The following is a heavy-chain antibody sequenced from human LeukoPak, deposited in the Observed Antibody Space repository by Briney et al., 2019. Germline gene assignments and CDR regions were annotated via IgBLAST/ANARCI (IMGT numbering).Heavy chain of an antibody. J-gene: IGHJ6*02. D-gene: IGHD5-12*01. CDR3: ASETRFGYFEGKYVDIVATDGNYGMDV. CDR1: GDSVSSNSAA. V-gene: IGHV6-1*01. CDR2: TYYRSKWYN. Sequence: SQTLSLTCAISGDSVSSNSAAWNWIRQSPSRGLEWLGRTYYRSKWYNDYAVSVKSRITINPDTSKNQFSLQLNSVTPEDTAVYYCASETRFGYFEGKYVDIVATDGNYGMDVWGQGTLVTVSS.